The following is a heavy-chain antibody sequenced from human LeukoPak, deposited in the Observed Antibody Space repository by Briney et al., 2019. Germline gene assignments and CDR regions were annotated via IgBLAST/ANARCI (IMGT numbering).Heavy chain of an antibody. CDR1: GFTFRTYT. J-gene: IGHJ4*02. CDR3: ARDFSGYDYNFDH. D-gene: IGHD5-12*01. V-gene: IGHV3-21*01. Sequence: GGSLRLSCAASGFTFRTYTMNWVRQAPGKGLEWVSFISSSSSYMYYADSVKGRFTISRDNTKKSLYLQMNSLRAEDTAVYYCARDFSGYDYNFDHWGQGTLVTVSS. CDR2: ISSSSSYM.